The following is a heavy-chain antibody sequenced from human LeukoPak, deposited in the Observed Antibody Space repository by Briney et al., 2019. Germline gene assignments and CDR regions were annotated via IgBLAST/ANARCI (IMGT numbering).Heavy chain of an antibody. CDR1: GASVSSGGDY. V-gene: IGHV4-31*03. J-gene: IGHJ6*02. CDR3: AKVYHDRHGWYGFDV. Sequence: SQTLSLTCIVYGASVSSGGDYWNWIRRRPGKGLEWPGYISHSGDTYYNPSLQSRITMSVDTSNNDFSMQLSSVTDADTAVYYCAKVYHDRHGWYGFDVWGQGTTVSVFS. D-gene: IGHD2-2*03. CDR2: ISHSGDT.